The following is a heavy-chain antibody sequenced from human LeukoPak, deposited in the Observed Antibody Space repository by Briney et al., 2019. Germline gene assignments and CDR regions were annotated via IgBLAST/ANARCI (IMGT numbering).Heavy chain of an antibody. J-gene: IGHJ5*02. CDR1: GYTFTNYY. Sequence: ASVKVSCKASGYTFTNYYIHWVRQATGQGLECMGIINPSGGSTSYAQKCQGRVTMTRNMSTSTVYMELSRLRSEDTAVYYYSRGGVGATTYVWFDPWGEGALLTVSS. CDR2: INPSGGST. V-gene: IGHV1-46*01. CDR3: SRGGVGATTYVWFDP. D-gene: IGHD1-26*01.